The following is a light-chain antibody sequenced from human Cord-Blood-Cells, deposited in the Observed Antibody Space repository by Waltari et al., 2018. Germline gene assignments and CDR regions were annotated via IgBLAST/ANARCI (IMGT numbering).Light chain of an antibody. Sequence: QSALTQPASVSGSPGQSITISCTGTSSDGARYNPVSCYPQHPGKAPKLMIYEGSKRPSGVSNRFSGYKSGNTASLTIAGLQAEDEADYYCCSYAGSSTFYVFGTGTKVTVL. CDR1: SSDGARYNP. CDR3: CSYAGSSTFYV. CDR2: EGS. V-gene: IGLV2-23*03. J-gene: IGLJ1*01.